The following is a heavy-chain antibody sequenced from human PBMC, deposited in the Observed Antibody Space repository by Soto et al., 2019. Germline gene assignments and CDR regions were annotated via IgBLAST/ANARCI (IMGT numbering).Heavy chain of an antibody. CDR3: ASEYSTSSADYGMDV. J-gene: IGHJ6*02. CDR1: GGTFSSYA. CDR2: IIPIFGTA. D-gene: IGHD6-6*01. Sequence: QVQLVQSGAEVKKPGSSVKVSCKASGGTFSSYAISWVRQAPGQGLEWMGGIIPIFGTANYAQKFQGRVTVTADESTSTAYMELSIRRAADSAVYYCASEYSTSSADYGMDVWGQGTTVTVSS. V-gene: IGHV1-69*01.